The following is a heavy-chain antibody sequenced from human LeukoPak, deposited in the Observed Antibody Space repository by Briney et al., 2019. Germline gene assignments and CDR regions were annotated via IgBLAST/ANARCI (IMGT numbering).Heavy chain of an antibody. CDR3: ATMSIAAGNDY. V-gene: IGHV4-59*08. D-gene: IGHD6-6*01. CDR1: GGSISSYS. Sequence: SETLSITCTVSGGSISSYSWSWIRQPPGKGLEWIGYIYNSGSTNYNPSLKSRVTISVDTSKNQFSLKLSSVTAADTAVYYCATMSIAAGNDYWGQGTLVTVSS. CDR2: IYNSGST. J-gene: IGHJ4*02.